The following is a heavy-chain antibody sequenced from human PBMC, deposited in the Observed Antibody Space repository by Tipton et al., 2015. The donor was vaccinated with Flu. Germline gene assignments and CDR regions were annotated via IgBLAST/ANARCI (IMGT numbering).Heavy chain of an antibody. CDR2: IHPGDSYI. D-gene: IGHD3-3*01. V-gene: IGHV5-51*01. Sequence: VQLVQPGAEVKKPGESLKISCKGSGYSFASYWIGWVRQMPGKGLEWMGIIHPGDSYITYSPPFEGQVTISADRSISTAYLQWSSLKASDTAMYYCARHGDMSGYSFDYWGQGTLVTASS. CDR1: GYSFASYW. CDR3: ARHGDMSGYSFDY. J-gene: IGHJ4*02.